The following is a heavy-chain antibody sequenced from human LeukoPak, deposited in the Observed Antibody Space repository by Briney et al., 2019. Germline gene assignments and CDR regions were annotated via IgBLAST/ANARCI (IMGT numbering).Heavy chain of an antibody. V-gene: IGHV1-24*01. CDR2: FDPEDGET. CDR3: ATDSSGWYYGFDY. D-gene: IGHD6-19*01. J-gene: IGHJ4*02. Sequence: ASVKVSCKVSGYTLTELSMHWVRQAPGKGFEWMGGFDPEDGETIYAQKFQGRVTMAEDTSTDTAYMELSSLRSEDTAVYYCATDSSGWYYGFDYWGQGTLVTVSS. CDR1: GYTLTELS.